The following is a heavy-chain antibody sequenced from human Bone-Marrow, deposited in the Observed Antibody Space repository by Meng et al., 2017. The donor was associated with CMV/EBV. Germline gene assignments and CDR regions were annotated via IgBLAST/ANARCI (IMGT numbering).Heavy chain of an antibody. CDR1: GVSFSSYS. CDR3: ARVITRGWSDLYYFDY. J-gene: IGHJ4*02. D-gene: IGHD6-19*01. CDR2: ISCNRKHI. V-gene: IGHV3-21*06. Sequence: SGVSFSSYSRTWGRQAPGKVLDWVSSISCNRKHIYYADSVKGRFTISRDSAQSSPYLQMNNLRAEDTAVYYCARVITRGWSDLYYFDYWGLGTLVTVSS.